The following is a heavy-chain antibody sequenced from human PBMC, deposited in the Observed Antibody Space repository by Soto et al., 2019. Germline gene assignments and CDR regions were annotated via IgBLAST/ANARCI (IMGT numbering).Heavy chain of an antibody. V-gene: IGHV3-23*01. Sequence: GGSLRLSCAAPGFTFSSYAMSWVRQAPGKGLEWVSAISGSGGSTYYADSVKGRFTISRDNSKNTLYLQMNSLRAEDTAVYYCATHYDYIWGSYRALDAFDIWGQGTMVTVSS. CDR3: ATHYDYIWGSYRALDAFDI. CDR1: GFTFSSYA. CDR2: ISGSGGST. J-gene: IGHJ3*02. D-gene: IGHD3-16*02.